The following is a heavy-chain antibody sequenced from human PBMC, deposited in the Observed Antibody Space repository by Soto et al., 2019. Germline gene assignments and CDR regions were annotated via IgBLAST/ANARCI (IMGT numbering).Heavy chain of an antibody. Sequence: ASVQVSCKASGYTFTSYDINWVRQATGQGLEWMGWMNPNSGNTGYAQKFQGRVTMTRNTSISTAYMELSSLRSEDTAVYYCARGDVLMVYAVVYYYYGMDVWVQGTTVTVS. J-gene: IGHJ6*02. V-gene: IGHV1-8*01. CDR1: GYTFTSYD. CDR2: MNPNSGNT. CDR3: ARGDVLMVYAVVYYYYGMDV. D-gene: IGHD2-8*01.